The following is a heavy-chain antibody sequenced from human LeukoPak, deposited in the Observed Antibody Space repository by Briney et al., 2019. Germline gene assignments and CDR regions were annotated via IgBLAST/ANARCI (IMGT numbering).Heavy chain of an antibody. Sequence: GGSLRLSCAASGFIFSSYGMHWVRQAPGKGLEWVALIRSDGSKTYYADSVEGRFTISRDNSKNTLYLQMYSLGADDTAVYYCAKRYCSGASCRSGMDVWGQGTTATVSS. V-gene: IGHV3-30*02. D-gene: IGHD2-15*01. CDR2: IRSDGSKT. J-gene: IGHJ6*02. CDR3: AKRYCSGASCRSGMDV. CDR1: GFIFSSYG.